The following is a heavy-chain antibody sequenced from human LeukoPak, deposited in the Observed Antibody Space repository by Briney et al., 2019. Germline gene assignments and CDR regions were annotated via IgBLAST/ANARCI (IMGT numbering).Heavy chain of an antibody. Sequence: PGGSLRLSCAASGFTFSSYAMSWVRQAPGKGLEWVSAISGSGGSTYYADSVKGRFTISRDNAKNSLYLQMNSLRAEDTAVYYCARLGSGSAAGTDYWGQGTLVTVSS. CDR1: GFTFSSYA. V-gene: IGHV3-23*01. J-gene: IGHJ4*02. CDR2: ISGSGGST. CDR3: ARLGSGSAAGTDY. D-gene: IGHD6-13*01.